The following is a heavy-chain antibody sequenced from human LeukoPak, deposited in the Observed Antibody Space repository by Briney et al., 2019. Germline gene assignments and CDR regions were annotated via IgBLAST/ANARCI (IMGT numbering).Heavy chain of an antibody. CDR3: ARGVGTGYYYYMDV. V-gene: IGHV3-7*01. CDR2: IKQDGSEK. D-gene: IGHD1-1*01. CDR1: GFTFSSYW. Sequence: PGGSLRLSCAASGFTFSSYWMSWVRQAPGKGLEWVANIKQDGSEKYYVDSVKGRFTISRDNAKNSLYLQMNSLRAEDTAVYYCARGVGTGYYYYMDVWGKGTTVTVSS. J-gene: IGHJ6*03.